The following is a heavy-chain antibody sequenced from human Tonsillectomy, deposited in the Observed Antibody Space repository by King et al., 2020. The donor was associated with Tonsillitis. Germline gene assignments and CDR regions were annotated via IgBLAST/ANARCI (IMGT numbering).Heavy chain of an antibody. CDR1: GYSFTSYW. CDR2: IYPGDSDT. CDR3: ASSLYYYDSSGYYSY. J-gene: IGHJ4*02. Sequence: VQLVESGAEVKKPGESLKISCKGSGYSFTSYWIGWVRQMPGKGLEWMGIIYPGDSDTRYSPSFQGQVTISADKSISTAYLQWSSLKASDTAMYYCASSLYYYDSSGYYSYWGQGTLVTVSS. V-gene: IGHV5-51*01. D-gene: IGHD3-22*01.